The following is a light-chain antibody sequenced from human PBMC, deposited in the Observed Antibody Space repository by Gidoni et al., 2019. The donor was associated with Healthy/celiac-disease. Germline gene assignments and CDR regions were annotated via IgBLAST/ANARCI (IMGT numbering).Light chain of an antibody. CDR1: QGISSY. CDR3: QQLNSYPIT. Sequence: IQLTQSPSSLSASVGDRVTITCRASQGISSYLAWYQQKPGKAPKLLLYAASTLQSGVPSRFSGSGSGTDFTLTISSLQPEDFATYYCQQLNSYPITFGKGTRLEIK. V-gene: IGKV1-9*01. J-gene: IGKJ5*01. CDR2: AAS.